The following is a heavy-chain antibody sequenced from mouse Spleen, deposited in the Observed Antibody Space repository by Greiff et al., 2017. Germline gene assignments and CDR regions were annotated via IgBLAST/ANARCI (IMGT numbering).Heavy chain of an antibody. CDR3: ARKPLLRLHYFDY. D-gene: IGHD1-2*01. CDR1: GYTFTSYW. J-gene: IGHJ2*01. Sequence: QVQLQQPGAELVKPGASVKLSCKASGYTFTSYWMHWVKQRPGQGLEWIGMIHPNSGSTNYNEKFKSKATLTVDKSSSTAYMQLSSLTSEDSAVYYCARKPLLRLHYFDYWGQGTTLTVSS. CDR2: IHPNSGST. V-gene: IGHV1-64*01.